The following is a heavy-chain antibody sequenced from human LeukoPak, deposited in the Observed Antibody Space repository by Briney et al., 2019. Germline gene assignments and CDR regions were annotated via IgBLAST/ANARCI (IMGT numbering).Heavy chain of an antibody. V-gene: IGHV1-46*01. CDR2: INPSGGST. CDR1: GYTFTSYY. CDR3: ATEGTDILTGFDP. J-gene: IGHJ5*02. Sequence: ASVKVSCKASGYTFTSYYMHWVRQAPGQGLEWMGIINPSGGSTSYAQKFQGRVTMTEDTSTDTAYMELSSLRSEDTAVYYCATEGTDILTGFDPWGQGTLVTVSS. D-gene: IGHD3-9*01.